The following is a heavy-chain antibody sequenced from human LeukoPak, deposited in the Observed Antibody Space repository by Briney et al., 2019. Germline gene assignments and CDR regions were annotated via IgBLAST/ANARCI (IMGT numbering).Heavy chain of an antibody. CDR3: AREAVSGWYDYFDY. J-gene: IGHJ4*02. CDR2: IYYSGST. CDR1: GGSISSGDYY. Sequence: SQTLSLTCTVSGGSISSGDYYWSWIRQPPGKGLEWIGYIYYSGSTNYNPSLKSRVTISVDTSKNQFSLKLSSVTAADTAVYYCAREAVSGWYDYFDYWGQGTLVTVSS. D-gene: IGHD6-19*01. V-gene: IGHV4-30-4*01.